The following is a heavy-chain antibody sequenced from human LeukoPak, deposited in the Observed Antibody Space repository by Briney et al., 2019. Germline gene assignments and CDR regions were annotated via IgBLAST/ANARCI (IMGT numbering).Heavy chain of an antibody. CDR2: ISGYNGNT. CDR1: GYTFTING. J-gene: IGHJ3*01. CDR3: ARVQGSSGRDAFDF. Sequence: ASVKVSCKSSGYTFTINGIRWARQAPGQGLEWMGFISGYNGNTNYAQQLQGRVTMTTDTSTSTAYTELSSLRSDDTAVSSCARVQGSSGRDAFDFWGQGTMVTVSS. V-gene: IGHV1-18*01. D-gene: IGHD3-22*01.